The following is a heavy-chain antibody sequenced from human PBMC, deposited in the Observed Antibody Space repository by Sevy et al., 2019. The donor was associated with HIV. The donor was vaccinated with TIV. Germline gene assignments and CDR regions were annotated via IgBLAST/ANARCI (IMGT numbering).Heavy chain of an antibody. J-gene: IGHJ4*02. D-gene: IGHD3-16*02. CDR3: TRENLHDYVWGSYRPFDY. V-gene: IGHV3-49*03. CDR2: IRGNTYGGTT. CDR1: GFTFGDYA. Sequence: GSLRLSCTASGFTFGDYAISWFRQAPGKGLEWVGFIRGNTYGGTTEYAASVKGRFTISRDDSESVAYLQMNSLKTEDTAVYYCTRENLHDYVWGSYRPFDYWGQGTLVTVSS.